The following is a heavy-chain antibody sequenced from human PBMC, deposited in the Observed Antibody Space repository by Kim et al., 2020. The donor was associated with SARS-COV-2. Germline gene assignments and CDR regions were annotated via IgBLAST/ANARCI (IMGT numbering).Heavy chain of an antibody. D-gene: IGHD3-16*02. J-gene: IGHJ4*02. Sequence: GGSLRLSCAASGFTFSSYAMHWVRQAPGKGLEWVAVISYDGSNKYYADSVKGRFTISRDNSKNTLYLQMNSLRAEDTAVYYCARDFSSRIMITFGGVIVNWGQGTLVTVSS. CDR3: ARDFSSRIMITFGGVIVN. V-gene: IGHV3-30*04. CDR2: ISYDGSNK. CDR1: GFTFSSYA.